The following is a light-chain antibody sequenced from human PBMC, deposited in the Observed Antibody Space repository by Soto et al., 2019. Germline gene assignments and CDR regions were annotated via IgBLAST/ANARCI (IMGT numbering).Light chain of an antibody. J-gene: IGLJ1*01. V-gene: IGLV2-14*01. CDR1: SSDVGGYNY. CDR3: SSYTSSSGYV. CDR2: DVS. Sequence: QSVLTQPASVSGSPGQSITISCTGTSSDVGGYNYASWYQQHPGKAPKLMIYDVSNRPSGVSNRFSGSKSGNTASLTISGLQAEDEADYYCSSYTSSSGYVFGTGTKVTVL.